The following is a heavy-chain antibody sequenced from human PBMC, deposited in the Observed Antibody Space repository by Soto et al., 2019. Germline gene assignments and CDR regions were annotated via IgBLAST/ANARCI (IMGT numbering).Heavy chain of an antibody. V-gene: IGHV1-18*01. CDR2: ISVYNGNT. D-gene: IGHD4-17*01. CDR3: ARQSHYVGFDY. Sequence: GASVKVSCKASGYTFSSYDISWVRQAPGRGLEWMGWISVYNGNTNYAQKFQGRVTMTTDTSTSTAYMELRSLGSDDTAVDYCARQSHYVGFDYWGRGTLVTVSS. J-gene: IGHJ4*02. CDR1: GYTFSSYD.